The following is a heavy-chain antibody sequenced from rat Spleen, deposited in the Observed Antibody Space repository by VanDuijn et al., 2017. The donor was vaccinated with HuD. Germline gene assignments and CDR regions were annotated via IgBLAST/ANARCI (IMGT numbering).Heavy chain of an antibody. D-gene: IGHD1-2*01. CDR1: GFTFSNYG. V-gene: IGHV5-29*01. CDR3: ARGGYYSSYMHDY. J-gene: IGHJ2*01. Sequence: EVQLVESGGGLVQPGRSLKLSCAASGFTFSNYGMAWVRQAPTKGLEWVATISYDGSSTYYRDSVKGRFTISRDNAKSTLYLQMDSLRSEDTATYYCARGGYYSSYMHDYWGQGVMVTVSS. CDR2: ISYDGSST.